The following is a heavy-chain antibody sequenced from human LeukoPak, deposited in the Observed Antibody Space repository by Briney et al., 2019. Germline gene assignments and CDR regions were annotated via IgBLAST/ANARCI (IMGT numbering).Heavy chain of an antibody. Sequence: SVKVSCKASGGTFSSYTIGWVRQAPGQGLEWMGRIIPILGIANYAQKFQGRVTITADKSTSTAYMELSSLRSEDTAVYYCARAGRRPGYWFDPWGQGTLVTVSS. CDR3: ARAGRRPGYWFDP. V-gene: IGHV1-69*02. CDR1: GGTFSSYT. J-gene: IGHJ5*02. D-gene: IGHD6-13*01. CDR2: IIPILGIA.